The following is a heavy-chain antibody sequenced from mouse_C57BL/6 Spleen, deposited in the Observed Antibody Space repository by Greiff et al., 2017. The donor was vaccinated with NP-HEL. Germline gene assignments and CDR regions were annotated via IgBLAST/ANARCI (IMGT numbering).Heavy chain of an antibody. Sequence: EVQLVESGGGLVKPGGSLKLSCAASGFTFSDYGMHWVRQAPEKGLEWVAYISSGSSTIYYADTVEGRFTISRDNAKNTLFLQMTSLRCEDTAMYYCARGNYGNYGGFAYWGQGTLVTVSA. D-gene: IGHD2-1*01. CDR2: ISSGSSTI. V-gene: IGHV5-17*01. CDR1: GFTFSDYG. CDR3: ARGNYGNYGGFAY. J-gene: IGHJ3*01.